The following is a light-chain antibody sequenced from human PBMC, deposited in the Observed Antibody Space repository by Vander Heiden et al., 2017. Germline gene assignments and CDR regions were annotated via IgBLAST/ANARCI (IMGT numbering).Light chain of an antibody. CDR3: CSYAVRRTYV. CDR2: DVS. J-gene: IGLJ1*01. V-gene: IGLV2-14*03. CDR1: TSDVGRYNY. Sequence: HSALTQPASVSWSTGQSFTISCTGTTSDVGRYNYVSWYQQYPGKAPKLVIFDVSNRPSGVSDRFSGSKSGNTASLTISGLQAEDEADYYCCSYAVRRTYVFGTGTKVTAL.